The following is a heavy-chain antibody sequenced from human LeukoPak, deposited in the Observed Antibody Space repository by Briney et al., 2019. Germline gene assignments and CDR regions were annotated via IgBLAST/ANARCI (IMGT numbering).Heavy chain of an antibody. J-gene: IGHJ6*03. D-gene: IGHD2-2*01. CDR1: GYTFTSYG. V-gene: IGHV1-18*01. CDR3: ARVSDVVVPADYYYYMDV. CDR2: ISAYNGNT. Sequence: APVKVSCKASGYTFTSYGISWVRQAPGQGLEWMGWISAYNGNTNYAQKLQGRVTMTTDTSTSTAYMELRSLRSDDTAVYYCARVSDVVVPADYYYYMDVWGKGTTVTVSS.